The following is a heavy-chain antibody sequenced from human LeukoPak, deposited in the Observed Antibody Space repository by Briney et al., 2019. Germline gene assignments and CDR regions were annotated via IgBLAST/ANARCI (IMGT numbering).Heavy chain of an antibody. D-gene: IGHD7-27*01. CDR2: ISRTGNSI. Sequence: GGSLRLSCAASGFTLTSYEMNWVRLAPGRGLEWISYISRTGNSIYYADSVKGRFTISRDNSQNTVYLEMNSLRAEDTAVYYCARDGENHYYDYWGQGTLVTVST. V-gene: IGHV3-48*03. J-gene: IGHJ4*02. CDR3: ARDGENHYYDY. CDR1: GFTLTSYE.